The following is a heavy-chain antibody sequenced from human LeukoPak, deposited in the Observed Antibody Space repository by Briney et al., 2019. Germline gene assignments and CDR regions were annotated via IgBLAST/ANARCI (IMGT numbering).Heavy chain of an antibody. D-gene: IGHD5-24*01. J-gene: IGHJ3*02. CDR2: IYYSGST. Sequence: SETLSLTCTVSGGSISSSSYYWGWIRQPPGKGLEWIGSIYYSGSTYYNPSLKSRVTISVDTSKNQFSLKLSSVTAADTAVYYCARGRVATIGYPSVRFFDIWGQGTMVTVSS. V-gene: IGHV4-39*01. CDR3: ARGRVATIGYPSVRFFDI. CDR1: GGSISSSSYY.